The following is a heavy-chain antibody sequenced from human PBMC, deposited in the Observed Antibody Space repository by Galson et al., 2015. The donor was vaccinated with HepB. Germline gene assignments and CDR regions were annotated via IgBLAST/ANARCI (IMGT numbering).Heavy chain of an antibody. J-gene: IGHJ4*02. CDR1: GGSFSGYY. CDR2: ISHNRRT. CDR3: ARHGGYHFDY. V-gene: IGHV4-34*01. Sequence: TLSLTCAVYGGSFSGYYWSWIRQPPGKGLEWIGQISHNRRTKYNPSLTSRVTISADTSKSQLSLKLSSVTDADTAVCYCARHGGYHFDYWGQGTLVTVSS. D-gene: IGHD1-1*01.